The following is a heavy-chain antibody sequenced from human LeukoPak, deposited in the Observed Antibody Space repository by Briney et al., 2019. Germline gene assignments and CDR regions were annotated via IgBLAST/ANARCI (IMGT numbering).Heavy chain of an antibody. Sequence: PGRSLRLSCAASGFTFSSYGMHWVRQAPGKGLEWVAVISYDGSNKYYADSVEGRFTISRDNSKNTLYLQMNSLRAEDTAVYYCARGPAATYYYYYYGMDVWGQGTTVAVS. V-gene: IGHV3-30*03. CDR2: ISYDGSNK. J-gene: IGHJ6*02. CDR3: ARGPAATYYYYYYGMDV. CDR1: GFTFSSYG. D-gene: IGHD2-2*01.